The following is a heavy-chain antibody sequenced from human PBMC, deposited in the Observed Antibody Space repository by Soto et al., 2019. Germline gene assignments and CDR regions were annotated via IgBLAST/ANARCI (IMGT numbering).Heavy chain of an antibody. CDR3: TRGNYYGMDV. Sequence: GGSLRLSCAASGFTFSNYFMHWVRQAPGKGLVWVSRINSDGSTTSYADSVKGRFTISRDNAKNTLYLQMSSLRAEDTAVYYCTRGNYYGMDVWGQGTTVTVSS. V-gene: IGHV3-74*01. J-gene: IGHJ6*02. CDR1: GFTFSNYF. CDR2: INSDGSTT.